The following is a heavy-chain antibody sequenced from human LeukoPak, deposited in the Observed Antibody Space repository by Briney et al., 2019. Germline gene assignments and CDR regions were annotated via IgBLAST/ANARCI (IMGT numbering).Heavy chain of an antibody. CDR2: INPSGGST. CDR3: ARGTTVTTYGDAFDI. V-gene: IGHV1-46*01. D-gene: IGHD4-17*01. J-gene: IGHJ3*02. Sequence: ASVKVSCKASGYTFTSDYMHWVRQAPGQGLEWMGIINPSGGSTSYAQKFQGRVTMTRDMSTSTVYMELSSLRSEDTAVYYCARGTTVTTYGDAFDIWGQGTMVTVSS. CDR1: GYTFTSDY.